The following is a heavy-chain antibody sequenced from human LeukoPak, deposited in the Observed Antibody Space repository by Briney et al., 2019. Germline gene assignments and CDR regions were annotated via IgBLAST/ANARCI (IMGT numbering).Heavy chain of an antibody. V-gene: IGHV4-59*08. Sequence: LRLSCAASGFTFSSYGMHWIRQPPGKGLEWIGYVYYSGSANYNPSLKSRVTISVDTSKNQFSLKLSSVTAADTAVYYCARHEELGQFDYWGQGTLVTVSS. D-gene: IGHD3-10*01. CDR2: VYYSGSA. CDR3: ARHEELGQFDY. J-gene: IGHJ4*02. CDR1: GFTFSSYG.